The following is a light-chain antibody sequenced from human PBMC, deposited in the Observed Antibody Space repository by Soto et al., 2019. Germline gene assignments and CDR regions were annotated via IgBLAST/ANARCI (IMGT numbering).Light chain of an antibody. Sequence: DIQMTQSPSSLSASVGDRVTITCRASQSISSYLNWYQQKPGKAPKPLIYAASSLQSGVPSRFSGSGSGTDFTLTISSLQPEDFATYYCQQSYSTPLTFGGGTRLEIK. CDR1: QSISSY. J-gene: IGKJ5*01. CDR3: QQSYSTPLT. CDR2: AAS. V-gene: IGKV1-39*01.